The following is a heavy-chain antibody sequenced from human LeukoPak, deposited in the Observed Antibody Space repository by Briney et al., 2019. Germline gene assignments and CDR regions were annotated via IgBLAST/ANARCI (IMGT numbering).Heavy chain of an antibody. Sequence: PGGSLRPSCAASGFTFSSYAMSWVRQAPGKGLEWVSAISSSGGKTYYADSVKGRFTISRDNSKNTLYLQMNSLRAEDTAVYYCAKGGSDYDDHGYSFDYWGQGALVTVSS. J-gene: IGHJ4*02. CDR2: ISSSGGKT. CDR1: GFTFSSYA. D-gene: IGHD1-26*01. CDR3: AKGGSDYDDHGYSFDY. V-gene: IGHV3-23*01.